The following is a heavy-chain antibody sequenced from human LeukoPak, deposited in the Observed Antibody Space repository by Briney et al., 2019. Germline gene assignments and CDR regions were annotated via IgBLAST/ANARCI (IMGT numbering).Heavy chain of an antibody. J-gene: IGHJ4*02. CDR3: ARAVVGKEDLDN. CDR2: ITGTSSHI. D-gene: IGHD6-19*01. CDR1: GFTFSLYN. V-gene: IGHV3-21*01. Sequence: GGSLRLSCTASGFTFSLYNMNWVRQAPGKGLEWISSITGTSSHIYYADSVKGRFTISRDNSKNTLYLEMNTLGAEDTAVYYCARAVVGKEDLDNWGQGTLVTVSS.